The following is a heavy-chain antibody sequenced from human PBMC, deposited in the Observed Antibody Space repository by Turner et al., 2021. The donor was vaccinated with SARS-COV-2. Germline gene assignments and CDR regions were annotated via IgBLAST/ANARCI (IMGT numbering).Heavy chain of an antibody. J-gene: IGHJ2*01. CDR1: GFTFSSYW. Sequence: VQLVESGGGLVQPGGSLRLSCAASGFTFSSYWMHWVRQAPGKGLVWVSSINSDGSSTTYADSVKGRFTISRDNDKNTLYLQMNSLRAEDTAVYYCAREGLRAVPDFDLWGRGTLVTVSS. CDR3: AREGLRAVPDFDL. CDR2: INSDGSST. V-gene: IGHV3-74*01. D-gene: IGHD6-19*01.